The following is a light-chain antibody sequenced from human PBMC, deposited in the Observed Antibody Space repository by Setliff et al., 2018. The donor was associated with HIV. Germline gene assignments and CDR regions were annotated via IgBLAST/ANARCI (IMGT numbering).Light chain of an antibody. CDR1: SSDVGTYDY. CDR3: CAYAGSYTSLYV. Sequence: QSALTQPPSVSGSPGQSVTISCTGTSSDVGTYDYVSWYQQHPGKAPKLMIYDVSQRPSGVPDRFSGSKSGNTASLTISGLQAVDEADYCCCAYAGSYTSLYVFGTGTKGTVL. V-gene: IGLV2-11*01. CDR2: DVS. J-gene: IGLJ1*01.